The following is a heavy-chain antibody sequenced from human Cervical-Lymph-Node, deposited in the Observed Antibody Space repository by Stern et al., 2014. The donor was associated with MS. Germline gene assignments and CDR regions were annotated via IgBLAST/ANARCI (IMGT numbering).Heavy chain of an antibody. Sequence: VQLVESGPGLVKPSQTLSLTCTVSGGSISSGSDYWSWIRQPVGKGLEWIGRIHPSGSAFYTPSLKSRVTISTDPSMNQFSLKLTSATAADTAIYYCASGYRIFDYWGQGILVTVSS. J-gene: IGHJ4*02. V-gene: IGHV4-61*02. CDR1: GGSISSGSDY. CDR2: IHPSGSA. CDR3: ASGYRIFDY. D-gene: IGHD5-18*01.